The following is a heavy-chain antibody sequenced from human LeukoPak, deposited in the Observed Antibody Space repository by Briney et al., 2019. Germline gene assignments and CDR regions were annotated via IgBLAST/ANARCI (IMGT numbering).Heavy chain of an antibody. J-gene: IGHJ6*03. CDR3: ARDGPNTIAARPGVYYYYMDV. Sequence: PGGSLRLSCTASGFTFSSYGMHWVRQAPGKGLEWVAVISYDGSNKYYADSVKGRFTISRDNAKNSLYLQMNSLRAEDTAVYYCARDGPNTIAARPGVYYYYMDVWGKGTTVTVSS. V-gene: IGHV3-30*03. CDR1: GFTFSSYG. CDR2: ISYDGSNK. D-gene: IGHD6-6*01.